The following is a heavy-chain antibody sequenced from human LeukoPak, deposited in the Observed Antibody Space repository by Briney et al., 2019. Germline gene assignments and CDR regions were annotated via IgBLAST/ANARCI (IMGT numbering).Heavy chain of an antibody. CDR2: IWHTSMSA. Sequence: PGSSLRLSCGTSGFNSTRHGMHWVRQAPGKGLEWVAVIWHTSMSAFYSDSVKGRFIISRDNSRNTLYLQMSNLRADDTAVYYCAKELGVPAAGWQIQQWGLGTLVTVSS. D-gene: IGHD6-13*01. CDR1: GFNSTRHG. V-gene: IGHV3-33*06. CDR3: AKELGVPAAGWQIQQ. J-gene: IGHJ1*01.